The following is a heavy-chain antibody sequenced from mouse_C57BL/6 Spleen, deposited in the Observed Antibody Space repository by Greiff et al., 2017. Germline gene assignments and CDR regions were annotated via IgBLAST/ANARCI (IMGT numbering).Heavy chain of an antibody. Sequence: EVHLVESGGGLVKPGGSLKLSCAASGFTFSSYGMSWVRQTPDKRLEWVATISSGGSYTYYPDSVKGRFTISRDNAKNTLYLQMSSLKSEDTAMYYCASHGSSYDWGQGNLVTVSA. CDR3: ASHGSSYD. CDR2: ISSGGSYT. J-gene: IGHJ3*01. V-gene: IGHV5-6*01. D-gene: IGHD1-1*01. CDR1: GFTFSSYG.